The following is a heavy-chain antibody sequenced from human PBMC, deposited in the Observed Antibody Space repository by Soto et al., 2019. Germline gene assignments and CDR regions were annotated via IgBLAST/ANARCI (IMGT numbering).Heavy chain of an antibody. CDR1: GFTFSSYA. Sequence: EVQLLESGGGLVQPGGSLRLTCAASGFTFSSYAVNWVRQAPGKGLEWVSVISGSDGSTYYADSVKGRFTISRDNSKNTLTLQMNSLRAEDTAVHYCARRSSSWYFDYWGQGTLVTVSS. CDR2: ISGSDGST. V-gene: IGHV3-23*01. CDR3: ARRSSSWYFDY. J-gene: IGHJ4*02. D-gene: IGHD6-13*01.